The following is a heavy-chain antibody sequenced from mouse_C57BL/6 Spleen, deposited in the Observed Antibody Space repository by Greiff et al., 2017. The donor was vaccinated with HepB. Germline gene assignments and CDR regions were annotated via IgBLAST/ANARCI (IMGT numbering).Heavy chain of an antibody. D-gene: IGHD2-2*01. Sequence: DVQLQESGPGLVKPSQSLSLTCSVTGYSITSGYYWNWIRQFPGNKLEWMGYISYDGSNNYNPSLKNRIAITRDTSKNQFFLKLNSVTTEDTATYYCARRGVMVTTEGFAYWGQGTLVTVSA. J-gene: IGHJ3*01. CDR1: GYSITSGYY. CDR2: ISYDGSN. CDR3: ARRGVMVTTEGFAY. V-gene: IGHV3-6*01.